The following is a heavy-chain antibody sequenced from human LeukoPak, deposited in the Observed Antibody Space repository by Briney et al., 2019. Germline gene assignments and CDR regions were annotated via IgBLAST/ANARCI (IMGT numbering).Heavy chain of an antibody. CDR3: ARDGGLERPFGTDV. J-gene: IGHJ6*02. Sequence: SETLSLTCTVPGGSISSGGYYWSWIRQHPGKGLEWIGYIYYSGSTYYSPSLKSRVTISVDTSKNQFSLKLSSVTAADTAVYYCARDGGLERPFGTDVWGQGTTVTVSS. D-gene: IGHD1-1*01. CDR1: GGSISSGGYY. CDR2: IYYSGST. V-gene: IGHV4-31*03.